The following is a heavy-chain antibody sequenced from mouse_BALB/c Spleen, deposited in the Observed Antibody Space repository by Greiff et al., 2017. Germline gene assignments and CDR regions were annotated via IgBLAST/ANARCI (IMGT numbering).Heavy chain of an antibody. CDR1: GYSITSDYA. J-gene: IGHJ4*01. CDR2: ISYSGST. D-gene: IGHD4-1*01. Sequence: EVQLVESGPGLVKPSQSLSLTCTVTGYSITSDYAWNWIRQFPGNKLEWMGYISYSGSTSYNPSLKSRISITRDTSKNQFFLQLNSVTTEDTATYYCAREDLTGTRYYAMDDWGQGTSVTVSS. CDR3: AREDLTGTRYYAMDD. V-gene: IGHV3-2*02.